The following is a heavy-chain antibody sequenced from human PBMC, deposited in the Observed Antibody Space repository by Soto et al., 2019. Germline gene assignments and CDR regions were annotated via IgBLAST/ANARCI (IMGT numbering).Heavy chain of an antibody. J-gene: IGHJ4*02. CDR3: ARLQAAAGDNDLTFDY. V-gene: IGHV3-23*01. D-gene: IGHD6-13*01. CDR2: ISGSGGST. CDR1: GFTFSSYA. Sequence: PGGSLRLSCAASGFTFSSYAMSWVRQAPGKGLEWVSAISGSGGSTYYADSVKGRFTISRDNSKNTLYLQMNSLRAEDTAIYYCARLQAAAGDNDLTFDYWGQGTLVTVSS.